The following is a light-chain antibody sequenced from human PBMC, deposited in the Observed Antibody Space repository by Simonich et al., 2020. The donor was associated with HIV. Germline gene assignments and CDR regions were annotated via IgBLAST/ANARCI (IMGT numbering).Light chain of an antibody. CDR2: WAS. CDR3: HQYYGSPLT. Sequence: DIVMTQSPDSLAVSLGERATINCKSSQSVLYSSNNKNYLTWFQQKPGQPPDLLIYWASTREYGVPDRFSGSGSGTDFTLTISSLQAEDVAVYYCHQYYGSPLTFGQGTKVEVK. J-gene: IGKJ1*01. CDR1: QSVLYSSNNKNY. V-gene: IGKV4-1*01.